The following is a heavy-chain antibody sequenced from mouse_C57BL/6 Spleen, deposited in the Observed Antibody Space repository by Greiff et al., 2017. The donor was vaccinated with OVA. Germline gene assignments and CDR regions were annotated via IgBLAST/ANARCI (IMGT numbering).Heavy chain of an antibody. CDR1: GYTFTSYW. Sequence: VQLQQPGAELVRPGSSVKLSCKASGYTFTSYWMDWVKQRPGQGLEWIGNIYPSDSAPHYNQKFKDKATLTVDKSSSPAYMQLSSLTSEDSAVYYCARKSYVGLRRAMDYWGQGTSVTVSS. CDR3: ARKSYVGLRRAMDY. V-gene: IGHV1-61*01. CDR2: IYPSDSAP. J-gene: IGHJ4*01. D-gene: IGHD2-4*01.